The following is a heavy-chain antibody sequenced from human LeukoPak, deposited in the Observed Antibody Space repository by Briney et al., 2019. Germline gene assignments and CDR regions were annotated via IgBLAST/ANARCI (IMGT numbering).Heavy chain of an antibody. CDR2: IYTSGST. Sequence: PSETLSLTCTVSGGSISSYYWSWIRQPAGKGLEWIGRIYTSGSTNYNPSLKSRVTMSVDTSKNQFSLKLSSVTAADTAVYYCARSRYYDILTGYYRGLDFDYWGQGTLVTVSS. CDR3: ARSRYYDILTGYYRGLDFDY. V-gene: IGHV4-4*07. J-gene: IGHJ4*02. D-gene: IGHD3-9*01. CDR1: GGSISSYY.